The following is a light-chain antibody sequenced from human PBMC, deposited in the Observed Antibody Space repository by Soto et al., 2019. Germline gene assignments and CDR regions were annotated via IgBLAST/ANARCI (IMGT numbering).Light chain of an antibody. J-gene: IGKJ4*02. CDR3: QQLNTDAS. CDR2: DAS. CDR1: QGINTY. Sequence: DIQLTQSPSFLSASVGDRVTITCRASQGINTYLAWYQQKPGKAPKVLIYDASKLHSGVPSRFSGSGSGTEVTLTISSLQPEDVPTYVCQQLNTDASFGGGTKVEIK. V-gene: IGKV1-9*01.